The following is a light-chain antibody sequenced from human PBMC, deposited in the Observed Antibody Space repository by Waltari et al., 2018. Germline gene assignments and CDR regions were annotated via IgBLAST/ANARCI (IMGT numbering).Light chain of an antibody. V-gene: IGKV1-9*01. CDR3: QQLNSYPT. CDR1: QGISSY. J-gene: IGKJ4*01. CDR2: AAS. Sequence: DIQLTQSPSFLSASVGDRVNIACRASQGISSYLAWYQQKPGKAPKLLIYAASTLQSGVPSRFSGSGSGTEFTLTISSLQPEDFATYYCQQLNSYPTFGGGTKVEIK.